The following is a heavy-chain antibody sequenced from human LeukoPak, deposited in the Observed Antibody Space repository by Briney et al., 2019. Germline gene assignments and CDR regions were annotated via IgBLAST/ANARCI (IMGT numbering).Heavy chain of an antibody. J-gene: IGHJ4*02. D-gene: IGHD1-26*01. CDR1: GYTFTGFF. CDR3: ARVNGPYSGSYY. V-gene: IGHV1-2*02. CDR2: INPNSGGT. Sequence: GASVKVSCKASGYTFTGFFMHWVRQAPGQGLEWMGWINPNSGGTNYAQKFQGRVTMTRDTSISTAYMELSRLRSDDTAVYYCARVNGPYSGSYYWGQGTLVTVYS.